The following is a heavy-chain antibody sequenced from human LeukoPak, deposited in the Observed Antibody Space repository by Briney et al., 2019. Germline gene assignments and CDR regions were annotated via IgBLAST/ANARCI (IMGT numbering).Heavy chain of an antibody. D-gene: IGHD3-3*01. Sequence: GSLRLSCAASGFTFSDYYMSWIRQAPGKGLEWTSYAGSSGSPMNYADSVKGRFTISKDNAKNSLYLQMNSLRAEDTAMYYCARTGFDLWSGYYGARYFFDYWGQGTLVTVSS. J-gene: IGHJ4*02. CDR1: GFTFSDYY. V-gene: IGHV3-11*01. CDR2: AGSSGSPM. CDR3: ARTGFDLWSGYYGARYFFDY.